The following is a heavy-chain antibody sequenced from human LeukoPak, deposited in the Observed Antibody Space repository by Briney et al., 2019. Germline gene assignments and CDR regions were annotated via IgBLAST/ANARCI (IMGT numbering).Heavy chain of an antibody. Sequence: GGSLRLSCAASGFTFSSYGMHWVRQAPGKGLEWVAFMRYDGSNKYYADSVKGRFTISRDNSKNTLYLQMNSLRAEDTAVYYCAKVLISAQYYYYYMDVWGKGTTVTISS. V-gene: IGHV3-30*02. D-gene: IGHD3/OR15-3a*01. J-gene: IGHJ6*03. CDR3: AKVLISAQYYYYYMDV. CDR2: MRYDGSNK. CDR1: GFTFSSYG.